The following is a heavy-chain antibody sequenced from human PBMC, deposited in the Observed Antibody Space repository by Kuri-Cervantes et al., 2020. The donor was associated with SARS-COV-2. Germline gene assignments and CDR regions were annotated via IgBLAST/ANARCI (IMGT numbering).Heavy chain of an antibody. D-gene: IGHD3-3*01. CDR1: GFIFSNYG. Sequence: GGSLRLSCAASGFIFSNYGMHWVRQSPGKGLEWVAFTSYDGSNAYYADSVRGRFTVSRDNSKNTLSLQMNSLRAEDTAVYYCAKEGYDFWSGGKRAPLDYWGQGTLVTVSS. CDR3: AKEGYDFWSGGKRAPLDY. J-gene: IGHJ4*02. V-gene: IGHV3-30*18. CDR2: TSYDGSNA.